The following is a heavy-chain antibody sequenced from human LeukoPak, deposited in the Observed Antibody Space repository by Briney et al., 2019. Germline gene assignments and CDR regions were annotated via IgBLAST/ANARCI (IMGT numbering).Heavy chain of an antibody. V-gene: IGHV4-34*01. Sequence: SCKASGGTFSSYAISWIRQPPGKGLEWIGEINHSGSTNYNPSLKSRVTISVDTSKNQFSLKLSSVTAADTAVYYCARGAGVLRYFDWLLSPYYFDYWGQGTLVTVSS. CDR1: GGTFSSYA. CDR2: INHSGST. CDR3: ARGAGVLRYFDWLLSPYYFDY. J-gene: IGHJ4*02. D-gene: IGHD3-9*01.